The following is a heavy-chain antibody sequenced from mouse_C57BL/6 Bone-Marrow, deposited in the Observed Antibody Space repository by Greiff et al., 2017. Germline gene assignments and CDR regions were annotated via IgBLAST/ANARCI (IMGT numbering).Heavy chain of an antibody. V-gene: IGHV1-52*01. J-gene: IGHJ4*01. Sequence: QVQLQQPGAELVRPGSSVKLSCKASGYTFTSYWMHWVRQRPIQGLEWIGNINPTDSETNYNQKFKDKATLTVDKSSSTAYMQLSSLTSEDSAVYYCARAGGYYAMDYWGQGTSVTVSS. CDR3: ARAGGYYAMDY. D-gene: IGHD4-1*01. CDR1: GYTFTSYW. CDR2: INPTDSET.